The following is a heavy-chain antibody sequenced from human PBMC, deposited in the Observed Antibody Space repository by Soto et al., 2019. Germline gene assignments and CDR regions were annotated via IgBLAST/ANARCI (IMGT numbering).Heavy chain of an antibody. D-gene: IGHD3-3*01. CDR3: AREDFSGPNNRYDY. J-gene: IGHJ4*02. V-gene: IGHV3-64*01. CDR2: ISSNGGST. CDR1: GFTFSSYA. Sequence: GGSLRLSCAASGFTFSSYAMHWVRQAPGKGLEYVSAISSNGGSTYYANSVKGRFTISRDNSKNTLYLQMGSLRAEDMAVYYCAREDFSGPNNRYDYWGQGTLVTVSS.